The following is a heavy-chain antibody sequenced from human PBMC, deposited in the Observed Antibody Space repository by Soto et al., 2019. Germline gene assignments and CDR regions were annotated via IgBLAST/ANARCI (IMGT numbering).Heavy chain of an antibody. CDR2: ISAYNGNT. CDR3: ARDLAVGLVDY. J-gene: IGHJ4*02. D-gene: IGHD6-19*01. V-gene: IGHV1-18*01. CDR1: GYTFTSYG. Sequence: QVQLVQSGAEVKKPGASVKVSCKASGYTFTSYGISWGRQAPGQGLEWRGWISAYNGNTKYTQKLQGRVTMTTDTSTSTGYMELRSLRSDDTAVYYCARDLAVGLVDYWGQGTLVTVSS.